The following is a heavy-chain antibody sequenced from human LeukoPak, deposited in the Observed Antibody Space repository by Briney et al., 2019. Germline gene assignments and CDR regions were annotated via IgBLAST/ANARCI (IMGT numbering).Heavy chain of an antibody. CDR3: AKGRGYCTGGSCYSDY. J-gene: IGHJ4*02. D-gene: IGHD2-15*01. V-gene: IGHV3-23*01. Sequence: GGSLRLSCTASGFTFSNYAMSWVRQAPGKGLEWVSTIGGSDGSTYYADSVKGRFTISRDNSKNTLYLQMNSLRVEDTAIYYCAKGRGYCTGGSCYSDYWGQGTLVTVSS. CDR1: GFTFSNYA. CDR2: IGGSDGST.